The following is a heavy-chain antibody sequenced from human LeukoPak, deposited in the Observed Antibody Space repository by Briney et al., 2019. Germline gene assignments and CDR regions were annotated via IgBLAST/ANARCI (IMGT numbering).Heavy chain of an antibody. V-gene: IGHV5-51*01. Sequence: GESLKISCKGSGHSFTSHWIGWVRRMPGKGLEWMGIIYPGDSDTRYSPSFQGQVTISADKSISTAYLQWSSLKASDTAMYYCASLNYCSSTSCYGGYFDYWGQGTLVTVSS. CDR3: ASLNYCSSTSCYGGYFDY. CDR2: IYPGDSDT. D-gene: IGHD2-2*01. J-gene: IGHJ4*02. CDR1: GHSFTSHW.